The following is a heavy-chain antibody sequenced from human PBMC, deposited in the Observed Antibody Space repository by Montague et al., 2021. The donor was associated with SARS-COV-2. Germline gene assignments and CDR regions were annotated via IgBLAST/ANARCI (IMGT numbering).Heavy chain of an antibody. CDR1: GFIFSDYY. CDR3: ARDLAVVAATPFDY. V-gene: IGHV3-11*04. D-gene: IGHD2-15*01. Sequence: SLRLSCAASGFIFSDYYMTWIRQAPGKGLEWVSHISGSGSKTYYADSVKGRFTISRDNSKNTLYLQMNSLRAEDTAVYYCARDLAVVAATPFDYWGQGTLVTVSS. J-gene: IGHJ4*02. CDR2: ISGSGSKT.